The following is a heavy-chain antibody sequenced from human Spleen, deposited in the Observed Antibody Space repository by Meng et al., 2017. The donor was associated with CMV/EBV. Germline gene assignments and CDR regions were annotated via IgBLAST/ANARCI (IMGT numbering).Heavy chain of an antibody. D-gene: IGHD5-18*01. CDR1: GGSISSSSYY. Sequence: SETLSLTCTVSGGSISSSSYYWGWIRQPPGKGLEWIGSIYYSGSTYYNPSLKSRVTISVDTSKNQFSLRLTSLTAADTAVYYCARALATASFWFDLWGQGTLVTVSS. CDR2: IYYSGST. V-gene: IGHV4-39*07. J-gene: IGHJ5*02. CDR3: ARALATASFWFDL.